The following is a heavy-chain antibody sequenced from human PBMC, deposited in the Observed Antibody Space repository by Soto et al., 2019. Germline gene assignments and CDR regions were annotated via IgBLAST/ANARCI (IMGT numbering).Heavy chain of an antibody. Sequence: GGSLRLSCAASGFTFDDYAMHWVRQAPGKGLEWVSGISWNSGSIGYADSVKGRFTISRDNAKNSLYLQMNSLRAEDTALYYCAKALTHTDAFDIWGQGTMVTVSS. CDR3: AKALTHTDAFDI. CDR2: ISWNSGSI. CDR1: GFTFDDYA. D-gene: IGHD3-9*01. V-gene: IGHV3-9*01. J-gene: IGHJ3*02.